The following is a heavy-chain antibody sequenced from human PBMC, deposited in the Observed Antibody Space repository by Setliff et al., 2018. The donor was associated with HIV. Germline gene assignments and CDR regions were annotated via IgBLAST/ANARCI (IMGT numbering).Heavy chain of an antibody. Sequence: GSLRLSCAASGFTFTNAWMSWVRQAPGKGLEWVGRIKSKTDGETEDYAAPVKGRFTISRDDSRRTLYLQMNSLITEDTAVYYCARVRGYYDSGAQAFDIWGQGTMVTVSS. D-gene: IGHD3-22*01. CDR3: ARVRGYYDSGAQAFDI. CDR2: IKSKTDGETE. J-gene: IGHJ3*02. V-gene: IGHV3-15*01. CDR1: GFTFTNAW.